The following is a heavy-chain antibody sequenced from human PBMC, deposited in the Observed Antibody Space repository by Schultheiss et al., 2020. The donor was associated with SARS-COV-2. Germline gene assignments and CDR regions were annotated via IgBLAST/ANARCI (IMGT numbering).Heavy chain of an antibody. Sequence: GGSLRLSCAASGFTFSSYAMHWVRQAPGKGLVWVSRINSDGSSTSYADSVKGRFTISRDNAKNTLYLQMNSLRAEDTAVYYCARAPTVVTDYYGMDVWGQGTTVTVSS. CDR1: GFTFSSYA. J-gene: IGHJ6*02. D-gene: IGHD4-23*01. CDR3: ARAPTVVTDYYGMDV. V-gene: IGHV3-74*01. CDR2: INSDGSST.